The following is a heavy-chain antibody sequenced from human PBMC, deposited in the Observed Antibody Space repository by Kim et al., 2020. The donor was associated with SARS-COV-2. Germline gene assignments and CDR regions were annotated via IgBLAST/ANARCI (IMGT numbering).Heavy chain of an antibody. D-gene: IGHD2-21*02. Sequence: GGSLRLSCAASGFTFSSYGMHWVRQAPGKGLEWVAVIWYDGSNKYYADSVKGRFTISRDNSKNTLYLQMNSLRAEDTAVYYCARGLGLNNNWLDPWGQGTLVTVSS. V-gene: IGHV3-33*01. CDR2: IWYDGSNK. J-gene: IGHJ5*02. CDR1: GFTFSSYG. CDR3: ARGLGLNNNWLDP.